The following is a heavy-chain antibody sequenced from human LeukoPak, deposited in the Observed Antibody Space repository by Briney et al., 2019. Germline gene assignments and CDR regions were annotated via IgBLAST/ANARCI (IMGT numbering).Heavy chain of an antibody. V-gene: IGHV4-38-2*02. D-gene: IGHD1-26*01. CDR3: ASVNYSFDY. Sequence: SETLSLTCTVSGYSISSGYYWGWIRQPPGKGLEWIGSIYHSGSTHYNPSLKSRVTVSVDTSKNQFSLKLSSVTAADTAVYYCASVNYSFDYWGQGTLVTVSS. J-gene: IGHJ4*02. CDR1: GYSISSGYY. CDR2: IYHSGST.